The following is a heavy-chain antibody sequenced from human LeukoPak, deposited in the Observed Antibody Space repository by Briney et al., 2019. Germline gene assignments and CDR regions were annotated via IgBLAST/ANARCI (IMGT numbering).Heavy chain of an antibody. Sequence: GRSLRLSCAASGFTFSSYAMHWVRQVPGKGLEWVAVIPYDGSNKYYADSVKGRFTISRDNSKNTLYLQMNSLRAEDTAVYYCARESRAAASTLDYWGQGTLVTVSS. V-gene: IGHV3-30*04. CDR3: ARESRAAASTLDY. CDR1: GFTFSSYA. J-gene: IGHJ4*02. CDR2: IPYDGSNK. D-gene: IGHD6-13*01.